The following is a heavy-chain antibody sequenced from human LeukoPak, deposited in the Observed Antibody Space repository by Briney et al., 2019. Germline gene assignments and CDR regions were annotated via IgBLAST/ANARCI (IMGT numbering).Heavy chain of an antibody. CDR3: ARAVSSSEAFDI. CDR2: IIPIFGTA. CDR1: GGTFSSYA. Sequence: GASVKVSCKASGGTFSSYAINWVRQAPGQGLEWMGGIIPIFGTANYAQKFQGRVMITTDESTSTAYMELSSLRSEDTAVYYCARAVSSSEAFDIWGQGTMVTVSS. J-gene: IGHJ3*02. D-gene: IGHD6-6*01. V-gene: IGHV1-69*05.